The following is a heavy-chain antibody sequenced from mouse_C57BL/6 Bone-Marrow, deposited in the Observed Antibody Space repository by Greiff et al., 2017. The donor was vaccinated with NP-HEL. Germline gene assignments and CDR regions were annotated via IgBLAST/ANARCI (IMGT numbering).Heavy chain of an antibody. CDR3: ARSTGLYGNHFDY. Sequence: VQLQQPGTELVKPGASVKLSCKASGYTFTSYWMHWVKQRPGQGLEWIGNINPSNGGTNYNEKFKSKATLTVDKSSSTAYMQLSSLTSEDSAVYYCARSTGLYGNHFDYWGQGTTLTVSS. J-gene: IGHJ2*01. D-gene: IGHD2-1*01. CDR2: INPSNGGT. V-gene: IGHV1-53*01. CDR1: GYTFTSYW.